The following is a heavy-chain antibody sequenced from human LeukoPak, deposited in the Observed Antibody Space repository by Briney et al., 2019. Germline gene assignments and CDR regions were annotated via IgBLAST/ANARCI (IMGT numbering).Heavy chain of an antibody. CDR3: ARHPYYYDSSGSPYYYYGMDV. CDR2: IYTSGST. Sequence: SETLSLTCTVSGGSISSGSYYWSWIRQPAGKGLEWIGRIYTSGSTNYNPSLKSRVTISVDTSKNQFSLKLSSVTAADTAVYYCARHPYYYDSSGSPYYYYGMDVWGQGTTVTVSS. CDR1: GGSISSGSYY. D-gene: IGHD3-22*01. V-gene: IGHV4-61*02. J-gene: IGHJ6*02.